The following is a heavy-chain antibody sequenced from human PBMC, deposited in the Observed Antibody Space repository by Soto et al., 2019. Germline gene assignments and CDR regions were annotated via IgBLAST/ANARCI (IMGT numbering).Heavy chain of an antibody. Sequence: QVQLVQSGAEVKKPGSSVKVSCKASGGTFSSYAISWVRQAPGQGLEWMGGIIPIFGTANYAQKFQGRVTITAEESTNTAYMELSRLRSEDTAVYYCARVNGCISNSCYHIYYYGMDVWGQGNTVTVSS. CDR2: IIPIFGTA. D-gene: IGHD2-2*01. V-gene: IGHV1-69*12. CDR1: GGTFSSYA. CDR3: ARVNGCISNSCYHIYYYGMDV. J-gene: IGHJ6*02.